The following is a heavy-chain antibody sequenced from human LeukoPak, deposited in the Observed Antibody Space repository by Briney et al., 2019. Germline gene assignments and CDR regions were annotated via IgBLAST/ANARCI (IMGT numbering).Heavy chain of an antibody. CDR2: VHYSGTT. J-gene: IGHJ2*01. CDR3: AREEGAHFDL. CDR1: DGSITNND. D-gene: IGHD1-26*01. V-gene: IGHV4-59*12. Sequence: NPSETLSLTCTVSDGSITNNDWSWVRQTPGKGLEFIGYVHYSGTTNYNPSLKSRVTISVDTSKNQFSLKLSSVTAADTAVYYCAREEGAHFDLWGRGTLVTVSS.